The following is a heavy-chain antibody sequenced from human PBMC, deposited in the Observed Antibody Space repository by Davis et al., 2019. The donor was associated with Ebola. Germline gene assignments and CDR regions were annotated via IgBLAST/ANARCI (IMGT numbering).Heavy chain of an antibody. D-gene: IGHD4-17*01. CDR3: AREGRHDYGDIRVQRHGMDV. CDR1: GYTFTSYG. J-gene: IGHJ6*02. CDR2: ISAYNGNT. V-gene: IGHV1-18*01. Sequence: ASVKVSCKASGYTFTSYGISWVRQAPGQGLEWMGWISAYNGNTNYAQKLQGRVTMTTDTSTSTAYMELRSLRSDDTAVYYCAREGRHDYGDIRVQRHGMDVWGQGITVTVSS.